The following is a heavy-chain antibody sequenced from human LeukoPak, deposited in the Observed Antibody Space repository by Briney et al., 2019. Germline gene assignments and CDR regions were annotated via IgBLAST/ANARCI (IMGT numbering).Heavy chain of an antibody. J-gene: IGHJ4*02. CDR2: ITITGSFI. CDR3: ARDIVKGPVVDVAADS. CDR1: GFTFSSYG. V-gene: IGHV3-21*01. Sequence: PGGSLRLSCAASGFTFSSYGMSWVRQAPGKGLEWVASITITGSFIYYADSVRGRFTISRDDARHSVFLQMNSLRAEDTAVYYCARDIVKGPVVDVAADSGGQGTLVTVSS. D-gene: IGHD2-15*01.